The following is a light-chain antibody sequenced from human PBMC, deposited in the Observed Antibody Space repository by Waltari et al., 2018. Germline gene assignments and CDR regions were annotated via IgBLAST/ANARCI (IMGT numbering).Light chain of an antibody. J-gene: IGKJ1*01. CDR3: QQRSNWPRT. Sequence: EIVLTQSPATLSLSPGERATLSCRASQSVSSYLAWYQQKPGQAPSILIYDASNRATGIPARFSGSGSGTDFTLTISSLEPEDFAVYYCQQRSNWPRTFGQGTKVEIK. CDR2: DAS. V-gene: IGKV3-11*01. CDR1: QSVSSY.